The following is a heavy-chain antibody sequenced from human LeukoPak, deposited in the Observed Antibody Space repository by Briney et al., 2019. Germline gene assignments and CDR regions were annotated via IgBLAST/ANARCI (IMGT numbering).Heavy chain of an antibody. CDR2: IYSGGST. CDR1: GFTVSSNY. CDR3: ARDSISGAVAGYYFDY. J-gene: IGHJ4*02. V-gene: IGHV3-53*01. Sequence: GGSLRLSCAASGFTVSSNYMSWVCQAPGKGLEWVSVIYSGGSTYYADSVKGRFTISRDNSKNTLYLQMNSLRAEDTAVYYCARDSISGAVAGYYFDYWGQGTLVTVSS. D-gene: IGHD6-19*01.